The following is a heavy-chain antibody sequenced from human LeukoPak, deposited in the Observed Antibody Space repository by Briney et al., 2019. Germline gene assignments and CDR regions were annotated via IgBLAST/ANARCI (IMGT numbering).Heavy chain of an antibody. CDR1: GYIFSNNW. CDR3: ARGVTYDSSGYYSDY. D-gene: IGHD3-22*01. J-gene: IGHJ4*02. V-gene: IGHV5-51*01. CDR2: IYPGDSDT. Sequence: GESLKISCKGSGYIFSNNWIGWVRQMPGKGLEWMGIIYPGDSDTRYSPSFQGQVIISADKSISTAYLQWSSLKASDTAMYYCARGVTYDSSGYYSDYWGQGTLVTVSS.